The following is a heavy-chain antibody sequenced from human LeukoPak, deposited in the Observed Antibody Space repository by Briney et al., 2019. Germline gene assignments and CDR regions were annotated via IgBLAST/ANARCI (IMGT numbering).Heavy chain of an antibody. D-gene: IGHD3-10*01. CDR1: GYTFTSYG. CDR2: ISAYNGNT. CDR3: ARWLTMVRGVIEYNWFDP. Sequence: RASVKVSCKASGYTFTSYGISWVRQAPGQGLGWMGWISAYNGNTNYAQKLQGRVTMTTDTSTSTAYMELRSLRSDDTAVYYCARWLTMVRGVIEYNWFDPWGQGTLVTVSS. J-gene: IGHJ5*02. V-gene: IGHV1-18*01.